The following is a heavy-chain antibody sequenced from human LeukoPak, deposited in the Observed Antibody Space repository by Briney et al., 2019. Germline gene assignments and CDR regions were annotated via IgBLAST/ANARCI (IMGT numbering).Heavy chain of an antibody. D-gene: IGHD3-22*01. J-gene: IGHJ6*03. CDR1: GGSFSGYY. Sequence: SETLSLTCAVYGGSFSGYYWSWIRQPPGKGLEWIGYIYYSGSTNYNPSLKSRVTISVDTSKNQFSLKLSSVTAADTAVYYCARDSPYYYDSSGYHTPYYYMDVWGKGTTVTVSS. CDR3: ARDSPYYYDSSGYHTPYYYMDV. V-gene: IGHV4-59*01. CDR2: IYYSGST.